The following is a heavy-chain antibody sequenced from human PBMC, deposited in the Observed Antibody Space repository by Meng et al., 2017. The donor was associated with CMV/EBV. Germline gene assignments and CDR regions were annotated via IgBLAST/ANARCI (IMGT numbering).Heavy chain of an antibody. CDR2: IRSKANSYAT. CDR1: GFTFSGSA. CDR3: TRGYWSSEGWFDP. D-gene: IGHD2-2*01. J-gene: IGHJ5*02. Sequence: GESLKISCAASGFTFSGSAMHWVRQASGKGLEWVGRIRSKANSYATAYAASVKGRFTISRDDSKNTAYLQMNSLKTEDTAVYYCTRGYWSSEGWFDPWGQGTLVTVSS. V-gene: IGHV3-73*01.